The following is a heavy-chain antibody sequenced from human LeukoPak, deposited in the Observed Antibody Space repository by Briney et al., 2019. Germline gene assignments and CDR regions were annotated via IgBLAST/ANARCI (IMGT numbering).Heavy chain of an antibody. J-gene: IGHJ4*02. Sequence: GGSLRLSCAASGFTFSSYSMNWVRQAPGKGLEWVSSISSSSSYIYYADSVKGRFTISRDNAKNSLYLQMNSLKAEDTAVYYCARALYGSGSYYYWGQGTLVTVSS. D-gene: IGHD3-10*01. CDR3: ARALYGSGSYYY. CDR2: ISSSSSYI. V-gene: IGHV3-21*01. CDR1: GFTFSSYS.